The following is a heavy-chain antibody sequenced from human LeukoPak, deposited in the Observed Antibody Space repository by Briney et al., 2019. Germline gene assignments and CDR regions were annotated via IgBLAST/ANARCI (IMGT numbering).Heavy chain of an antibody. CDR3: ARSRTGVLEWLFASGYFDY. J-gene: IGHJ4*02. V-gene: IGHV3-21*01. CDR1: GFTFSSYS. CDR2: ISSSSSYI. D-gene: IGHD3-3*01. Sequence: SGGSLRLSCAASGFTFSSYSMNWVRQAPGKGLEWVSSISSSSSYIYYADSVKGRFTISRDNAKNSLYLQMNSLRAEDTAVYYCARSRTGVLEWLFASGYFDYWGQGTLVTVSS.